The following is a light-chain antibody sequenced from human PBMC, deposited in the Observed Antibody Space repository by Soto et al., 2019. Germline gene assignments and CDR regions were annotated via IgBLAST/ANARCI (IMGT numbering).Light chain of an antibody. CDR1: QSISGY. CDR2: AAS. V-gene: IGKV1-39*01. CDR3: QQSYSTLRVT. J-gene: IGKJ4*01. Sequence: DIQMTQSPSSLSASVGDRVTITCRASQSISGYLNWYQQKPGKAPKLLIYAASSLQSGVPSRFSGSGSGTDFTLTISSLQPEDFATYYCQQSYSTLRVTFGGGTKVEIK.